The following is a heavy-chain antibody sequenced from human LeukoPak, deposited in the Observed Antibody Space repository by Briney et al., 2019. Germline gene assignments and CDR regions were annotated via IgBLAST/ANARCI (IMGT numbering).Heavy chain of an antibody. CDR3: ARDRAYDYVWGSYRYIWFDL. J-gene: IGHJ5*02. V-gene: IGHV4-61*02. CDR2: IYTSGST. D-gene: IGHD3-16*02. CDR1: GGSISSGSYY. Sequence: SQTLSLTCTVSGGSISSGSYYWSWIRQPARKGLEWIGRIYTSGSTNYNPSLKSRVTISVDTSKNQFSLKLSSVTAADTAVYYCARDRAYDYVWGSYRYIWFDLWGQGTLVTVSS.